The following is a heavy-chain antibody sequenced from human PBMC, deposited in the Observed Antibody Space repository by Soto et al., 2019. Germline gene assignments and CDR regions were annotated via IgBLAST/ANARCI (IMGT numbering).Heavy chain of an antibody. CDR2: IWYDGSNK. Sequence: GGSLRLSCAASGFTFSSYGMHWVRQAPGKGLEWVAVIWYDGSNKYYADSVKGRFTISRDNSKNTLYLQMNSLRAEDTAVYYCARGLGTYYDILTGYNKGGFDYWGQGTLVTVSS. D-gene: IGHD3-9*01. CDR3: ARGLGTYYDILTGYNKGGFDY. CDR1: GFTFSSYG. V-gene: IGHV3-33*01. J-gene: IGHJ4*02.